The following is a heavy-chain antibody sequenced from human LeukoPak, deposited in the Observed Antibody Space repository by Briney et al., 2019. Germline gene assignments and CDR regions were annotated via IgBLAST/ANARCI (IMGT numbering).Heavy chain of an antibody. D-gene: IGHD4-17*01. J-gene: IGHJ4*02. CDR3: ARDPGDYGNY. CDR2: ITPILGIA. V-gene: IGHV1-69*04. CDR1: GGTFSSYA. Sequence: ASVKVSCKASGGTFSSYAISWVRQAPGQGLEWMGRITPILGIANYAQKFQGRVTITADKSTSTAYMELSSLRSEDTAVYYCARDPGDYGNYWGQGTLVTVSS.